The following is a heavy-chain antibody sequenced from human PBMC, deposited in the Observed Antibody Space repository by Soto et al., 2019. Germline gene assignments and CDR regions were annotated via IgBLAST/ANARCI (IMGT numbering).Heavy chain of an antibody. CDR2: IYHSGST. D-gene: IGHD3-22*01. CDR1: GGSISSSDW. Sequence: PSETLSLTSAVSGGSISSSDWWSWVRQPPGKGLEWIGEIYHSGSTNYNPSLKSRVTISVDKSKNQFSLKLSSVTAADTAVYYCARDPAHGYYDSSENDWGQGTLVTVSS. J-gene: IGHJ4*02. CDR3: ARDPAHGYYDSSEND. V-gene: IGHV4-4*02.